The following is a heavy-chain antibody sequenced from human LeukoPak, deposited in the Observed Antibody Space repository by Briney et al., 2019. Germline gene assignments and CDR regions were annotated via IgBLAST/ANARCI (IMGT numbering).Heavy chain of an antibody. CDR2: IYSGGST. CDR3: ARGGPAYYYDSSRQGYFDY. D-gene: IGHD3-22*01. Sequence: PGGSLRLSCAASGFTVSSNYMSWVRQAPGKGLEWVSVIYSGGSTYYAASVKGRFTITRDNSKNTLYLQMNSLRAEDTAVYYCARGGPAYYYDSSRQGYFDYWGQGTLVTVSS. V-gene: IGHV3-66*02. CDR1: GFTVSSNY. J-gene: IGHJ4*02.